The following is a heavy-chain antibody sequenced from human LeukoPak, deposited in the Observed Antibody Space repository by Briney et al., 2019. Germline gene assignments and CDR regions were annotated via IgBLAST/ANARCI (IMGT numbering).Heavy chain of an antibody. Sequence: SETLSLTCAVYGGSFSGYYWSWIRQPPGKGLEWIGEINHSGSTNYNPSLKSRVTISVDTSKNQSSLKLSSVTAADTAVYYCARSPPYYDILTGYLSNWFDPWGQGTLVTVSS. V-gene: IGHV4-34*01. CDR3: ARSPPYYDILTGYLSNWFDP. D-gene: IGHD3-9*01. CDR1: GGSFSGYY. J-gene: IGHJ5*02. CDR2: INHSGST.